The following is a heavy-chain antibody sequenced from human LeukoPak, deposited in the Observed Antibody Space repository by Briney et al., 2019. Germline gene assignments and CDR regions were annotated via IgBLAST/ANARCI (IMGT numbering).Heavy chain of an antibody. J-gene: IGHJ4*02. CDR1: GGSISSSSFY. Sequence: SETLSLTCTVSGGSISSSSFYWRWIRQPPGRGLEWIGSIYYSGSTSYNPSLKSRVTISVDTSKNQFSLKLSSVTAADTAVYYCARLPTITFFDYWGQGTLVTVSS. D-gene: IGHD5-12*01. CDR3: ARLPTITFFDY. CDR2: IYYSGST. V-gene: IGHV4-39*01.